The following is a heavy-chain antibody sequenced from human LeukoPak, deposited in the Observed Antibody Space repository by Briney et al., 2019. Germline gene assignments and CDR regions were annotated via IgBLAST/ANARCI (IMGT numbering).Heavy chain of an antibody. CDR1: GGSISSSSSY. V-gene: IGHV4-39*01. CDR2: TYHSWRS. J-gene: IGHJ4*02. D-gene: IGHD5-18*01. CDR3: ARFSGYTYGYDY. Sequence: SDTLSLTCTVSGGSISSSSSYWGWIRQPPGKGLEWIGTTYHSWRSYYNPSLKSRVTISGDTSKNQFSLKVTSVTAADAAVYYCARFSGYTYGYDYWGQGTLVTVSS.